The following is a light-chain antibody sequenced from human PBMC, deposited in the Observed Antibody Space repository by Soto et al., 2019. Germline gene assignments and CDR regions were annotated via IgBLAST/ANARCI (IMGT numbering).Light chain of an antibody. CDR3: QKYGNFWT. CDR1: QILPTQA. Sequence: EIVLTQSPGTLCLSPGERVTLPCRASQILPTQALAWYQQKPGQTPRLLIYGASSRATGIPDRFSGSGSGTDFSLTIRSLEPDDFAVYYCQKYGNFWTFGQGTKVDIK. CDR2: GAS. V-gene: IGKV3-20*01. J-gene: IGKJ1*01.